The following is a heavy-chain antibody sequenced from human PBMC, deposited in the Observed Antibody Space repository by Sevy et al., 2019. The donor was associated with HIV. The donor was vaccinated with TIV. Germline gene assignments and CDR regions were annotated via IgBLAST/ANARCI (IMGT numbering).Heavy chain of an antibody. V-gene: IGHV1-24*01. Sequence: ASVKVSCKVSGYTLTELSMHWVRQAPGKGLEWVGTFVPEDGKRIYAQKFKGRLTMTEDTSTETAYMELNSLRSDDTAVYYCATTKDYYDSSGYPFDYWGQGTQVTVSS. CDR3: ATTKDYYDSSGYPFDY. CDR2: FVPEDGKR. CDR1: GYTLTELS. J-gene: IGHJ4*02. D-gene: IGHD3-22*01.